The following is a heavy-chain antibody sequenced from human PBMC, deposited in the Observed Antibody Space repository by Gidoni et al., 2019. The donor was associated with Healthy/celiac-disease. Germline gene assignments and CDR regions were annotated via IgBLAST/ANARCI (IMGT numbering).Heavy chain of an antibody. J-gene: IGHJ4*02. D-gene: IGHD6-6*01. CDR1: GFHFSSYA. CDR2: ISYDGSNK. Sequence: QVQLVESGGGVVQPGRSLRLSCAASGFHFSSYAMHWVRQAPGKGLEWVAVISYDGSNKYYADSVKGRFTISRDNSKNTLYLQMNSLRAEDTAVYYCAREYAEYSSSSTIDYWGQGTLVTVSS. CDR3: AREYAEYSSSSTIDY. V-gene: IGHV3-30-3*01.